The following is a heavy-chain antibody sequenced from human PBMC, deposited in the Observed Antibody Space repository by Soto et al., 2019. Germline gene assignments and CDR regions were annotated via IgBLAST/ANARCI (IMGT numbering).Heavy chain of an antibody. J-gene: IGHJ4*02. D-gene: IGHD3-16*01. CDR1: GDSMATGGHY. Sequence: SETLSLTCTVSGDSMATGGHYYNWIRQVPGKGLEWIGYVYYSGATHYTPSLRARATISRDTSRNQFSLRLISVTAADTALYYCARDKDLQPTVWGFWGQGIQVTVS. CDR3: ARDKDLQPTVWGF. V-gene: IGHV4-31*03. CDR2: VYYSGAT.